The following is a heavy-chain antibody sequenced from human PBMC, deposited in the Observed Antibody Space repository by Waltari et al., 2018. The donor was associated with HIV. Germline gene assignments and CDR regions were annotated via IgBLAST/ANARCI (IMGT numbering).Heavy chain of an antibody. CDR1: VFSFSNYG. J-gene: IGHJ4*02. CDR3: AKLNTGSED. D-gene: IGHD3-10*01. V-gene: IGHV3-23*01. Sequence: EGQLLESGGCCVQPGWSLRHSCASSVFSFSNYGMSWVRQAPGRGLEWVSSIGGIGATIYYADSVKGRFTISRDNSRNILYLQMNSLRAEDTALYFCAKLNTGSEDWGQGTLVTVSS. CDR2: IGGIGATI.